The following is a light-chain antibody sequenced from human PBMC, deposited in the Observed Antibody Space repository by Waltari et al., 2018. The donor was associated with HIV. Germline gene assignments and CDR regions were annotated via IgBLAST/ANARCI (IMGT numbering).Light chain of an antibody. V-gene: IGKV3-15*01. CDR2: CAS. Sequence: EIVMTQSPATLSVSPGERATLSCRASQSVSSNLAWYQQKPGQAPRLLIYCASTRATGIPARFSGSGSGTEFTLTISSLQSEDFAVYYCQQYNNWPHTFGQGTKVEIK. CDR1: QSVSSN. J-gene: IGKJ1*01. CDR3: QQYNNWPHT.